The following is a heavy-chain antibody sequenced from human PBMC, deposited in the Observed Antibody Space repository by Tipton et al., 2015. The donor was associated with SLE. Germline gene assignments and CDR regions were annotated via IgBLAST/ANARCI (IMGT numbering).Heavy chain of an antibody. CDR2: IDHSGVT. CDR1: GRSFIGSF. J-gene: IGHJ2*01. CDR3: RRAEFSSNWYMYWHFDL. V-gene: IGHV4-34*01. D-gene: IGHD6-13*01. Sequence: LSLTCAVYGRSFIGSFWTWIRQPPGKGLEWIGDIDHSGVTHYNPSLKSRVTISRDTSGNQFSLNLRSVTASDTAVYFGRRAEFSSNWYMYWHFDLWGRGTLVTVSS.